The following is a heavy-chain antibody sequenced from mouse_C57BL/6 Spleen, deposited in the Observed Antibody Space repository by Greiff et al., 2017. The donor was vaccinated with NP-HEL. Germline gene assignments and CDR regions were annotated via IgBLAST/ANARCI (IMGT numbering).Heavy chain of an antibody. CDR1: GYTFTSYW. D-gene: IGHD1-1*01. Sequence: QVQLQQSGAELVMPGASVKLSCKASGYTFTSYWMHWVKQRPGQGLEWIGEIDPSDSYTNYNQKFKGKSTLTVDKSSSTAYMQLSSLTSEDSAVYYCARSYYYGSSPYWYFDVWGTGTTVTVSS. CDR2: IDPSDSYT. CDR3: ARSYYYGSSPYWYFDV. V-gene: IGHV1-69*01. J-gene: IGHJ1*03.